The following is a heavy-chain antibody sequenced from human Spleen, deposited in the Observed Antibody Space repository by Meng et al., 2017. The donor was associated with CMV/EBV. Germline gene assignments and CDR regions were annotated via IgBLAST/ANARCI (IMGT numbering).Heavy chain of an antibody. CDR1: GFTFSSYE. Sequence: GESLKISCAASGFTFSSYEMNWVRQAPGKGLEWVSYISSSGSTIYYADSVKGRFTISRDNARNSVYLQMNSLRGEDTALYYCTRDIFNDWGQGTPVTVSS. J-gene: IGHJ4*02. CDR3: TRDIFND. CDR2: ISSSGSTI. V-gene: IGHV3-48*03.